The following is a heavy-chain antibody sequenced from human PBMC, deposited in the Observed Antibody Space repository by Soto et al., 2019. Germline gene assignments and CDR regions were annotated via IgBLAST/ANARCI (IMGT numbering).Heavy chain of an antibody. J-gene: IGHJ6*02. Sequence: PGGSLRLSCAASGFTFRDYYMTWIRQAPGKGLEWLSYISSSGSTIYYADSVKGRFTISRDNAKNSLFLQMNSLRAEDTAVYYCARLVTATRNYYYGTDVWGQGTTVTVS. V-gene: IGHV3-11*01. CDR2: ISSSGSTI. D-gene: IGHD1-20*01. CDR1: GFTFRDYY. CDR3: ARLVTATRNYYYGTDV.